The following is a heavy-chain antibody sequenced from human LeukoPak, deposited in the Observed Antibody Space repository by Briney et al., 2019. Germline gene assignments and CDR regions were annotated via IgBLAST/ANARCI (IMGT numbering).Heavy chain of an antibody. Sequence: SVQVSCKASGGTFSSQTISWVRQAPGPGLEWIGRIFPILGIVNYAQKFQGRVTSPADKSTIQAYMLLSYQPSDDPADDCCERDEDYYDSSGYYARWFDPWGQGTLVTVS. CDR1: GGTFSSQT. CDR2: IFPILGIV. V-gene: IGHV1-69*04. CDR3: ERDEDYYDSSGYYARWFDP. D-gene: IGHD3-22*01. J-gene: IGHJ5*02.